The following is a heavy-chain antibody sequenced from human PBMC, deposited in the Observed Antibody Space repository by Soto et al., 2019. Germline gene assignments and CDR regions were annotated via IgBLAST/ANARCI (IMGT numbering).Heavy chain of an antibody. CDR1: GFTFSSYS. Sequence: GGSLRLSCAASGFTFSSYSMDWVRQAPGKGLEWVSSISSSSSYIYYADSVKGRFTISGDNAKNSLYLQMNSLRAEDTAVYYCARDHSFELGFPFDYWGEGSLVTFSA. J-gene: IGHJ4*02. CDR2: ISSSSSYI. CDR3: ARDHSFELGFPFDY. V-gene: IGHV3-21*01. D-gene: IGHD7-27*01.